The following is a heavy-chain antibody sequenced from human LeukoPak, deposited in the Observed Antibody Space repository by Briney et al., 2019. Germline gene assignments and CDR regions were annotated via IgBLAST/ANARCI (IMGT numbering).Heavy chain of an antibody. V-gene: IGHV1-2*02. CDR1: GYTFIDYW. CDR2: IDLKTGDI. Sequence: ASVTVSCKASGYTFIDYWIHWLRQAPGQGLEWMGRIDLKTGDITSAQKFQGRVTMTRDTSISTTYMDLSGLGTDDTAVYYCARDSPHQRFDYWGQGTLVTVSS. J-gene: IGHJ4*02. CDR3: ARDSPHQRFDY.